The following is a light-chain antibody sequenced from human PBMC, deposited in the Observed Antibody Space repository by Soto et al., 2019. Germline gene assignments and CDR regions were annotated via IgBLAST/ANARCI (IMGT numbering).Light chain of an antibody. CDR2: EVS. V-gene: IGLV2-14*01. CDR1: SSDVGGYKF. J-gene: IGLJ1*01. Sequence: QSALTQPASVSGSPGQSITISCTGTSSDVGGYKFVSWYQQHPGTAPKLMIYEVSNRPSGVSSRFSGSKSGNTASLTISVLQAEDEADYFCGSYTGSIYVFGNGTKLTVL. CDR3: GSYTGSIYV.